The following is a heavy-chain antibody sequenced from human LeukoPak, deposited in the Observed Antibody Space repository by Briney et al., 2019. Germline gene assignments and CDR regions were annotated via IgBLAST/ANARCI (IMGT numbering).Heavy chain of an antibody. CDR3: ASFGRQLVGGSPDAFDI. Sequence: ASVKVSCKASGYTFTSYGISWVRQAPGQGLEWMGWISAYNGNTNYAQKLQGRVTMTTDTSTSTAYMELRSLRSDDTAVYYCASFGRQLVGGSPDAFDIWGQGTMVTVSS. CDR1: GYTFTSYG. J-gene: IGHJ3*02. CDR2: ISAYNGNT. V-gene: IGHV1-18*01. D-gene: IGHD6-13*01.